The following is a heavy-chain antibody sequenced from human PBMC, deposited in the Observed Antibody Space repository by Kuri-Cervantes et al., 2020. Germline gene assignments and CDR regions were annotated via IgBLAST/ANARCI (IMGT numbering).Heavy chain of an antibody. CDR1: GGSISNYY. V-gene: IGHV4-59*13. Sequence: SETLSLTCTVSGGSISNYYWSWIRQSPGKGLEWIGCIHYTGSTSYNPSLNSRVTISLDTSKNQFSLRLNSVTTADTAVYYCARAKTGGYCSGGSCYLNWFDPWGQGTLVTVSS. CDR3: ARAKTGGYCSGGSCYLNWFDP. D-gene: IGHD2-15*01. CDR2: IHYTGST. J-gene: IGHJ5*02.